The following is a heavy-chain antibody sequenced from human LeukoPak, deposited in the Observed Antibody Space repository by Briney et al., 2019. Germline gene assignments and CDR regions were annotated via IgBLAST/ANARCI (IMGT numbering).Heavy chain of an antibody. CDR3: AKWGTAPIDY. J-gene: IGHJ4*02. Sequence: PGGSLRLSCAASGFTFSDYWMTWVRQAPGKGLEWVAFIRYDGSNKYYADSVKGRFTISRDNSKNTLYLQMNSLRAEDTAVYYCAKWGTAPIDYWGQGTLVTVSS. D-gene: IGHD1-1*01. CDR2: IRYDGSNK. V-gene: IGHV3-30*02. CDR1: GFTFSDYW.